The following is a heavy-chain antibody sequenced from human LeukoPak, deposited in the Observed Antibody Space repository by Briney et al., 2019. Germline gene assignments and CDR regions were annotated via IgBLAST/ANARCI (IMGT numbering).Heavy chain of an antibody. CDR1: GFTFSSYE. Sequence: PGGSLRLSCAASGFTFSSYEMNWVRQAPGKGLEWVSYISSSGSTIYYADSVKGRFTISRDNAKNSLSLQMNSLRAEDTAVYYCARVSSTHYYFDYWGQGTLVTVSS. V-gene: IGHV3-48*03. J-gene: IGHJ4*02. D-gene: IGHD2-2*01. CDR3: ARVSSTHYYFDY. CDR2: ISSSGSTI.